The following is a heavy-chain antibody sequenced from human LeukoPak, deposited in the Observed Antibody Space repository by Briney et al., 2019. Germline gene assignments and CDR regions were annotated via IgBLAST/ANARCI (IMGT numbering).Heavy chain of an antibody. CDR3: AIAPRGYSGYDDWFDP. D-gene: IGHD5-12*01. V-gene: IGHV3-23*01. Sequence: GGSLRLSCAASGFTFSSYAMSWVRQAPGKGLEWVSAISGSGGSTYYADSVKGRFTISRDNSKNTLYLQMNSLRAEDTAVYYCAIAPRGYSGYDDWFDPWGQGTLVTVST. CDR2: ISGSGGST. CDR1: GFTFSSYA. J-gene: IGHJ5*02.